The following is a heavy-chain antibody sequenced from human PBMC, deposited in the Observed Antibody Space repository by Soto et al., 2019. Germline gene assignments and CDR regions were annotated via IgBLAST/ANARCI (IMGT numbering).Heavy chain of an antibody. CDR1: GGTFSTYT. Sequence: QVQLVQSGAEVKKPGSSVKVSCKASGGTFSTYTVSWVRQAPGQGLEWMGGIIPIFRTANYAQKCQGRVTVTADEPTNTAYMELSSLRSEDTAVYYCARRYCISTSCHYYGMDVWGQGTTVTVSS. J-gene: IGHJ6*02. CDR2: IIPIFRTA. V-gene: IGHV1-69*12. CDR3: ARRYCISTSCHYYGMDV. D-gene: IGHD2-2*01.